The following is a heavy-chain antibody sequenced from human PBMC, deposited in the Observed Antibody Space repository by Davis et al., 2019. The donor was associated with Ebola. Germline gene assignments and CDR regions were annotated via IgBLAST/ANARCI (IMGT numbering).Heavy chain of an antibody. CDR3: TRATVNVL. J-gene: IGHJ4*02. CDR2: IKSKSDGGTR. Sequence: PGGSLRLSCAGSGFTFSNAWINWVRQSPGKGLEWVGRIKSKSDGGTRDYAAPVKGRFTISRDDSKKTVYLQMNSLKTEDTALYYCTRATVNVLWGQGTLVTVSS. CDR1: GFTFSNAW. D-gene: IGHD4-17*01. V-gene: IGHV3-15*01.